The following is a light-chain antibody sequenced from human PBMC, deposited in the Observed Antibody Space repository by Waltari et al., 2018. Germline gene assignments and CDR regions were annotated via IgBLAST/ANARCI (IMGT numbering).Light chain of an antibody. CDR1: QSVSRS. CDR3: QHYVRLPVS. CDR2: GAS. J-gene: IGKJ1*01. Sequence: ELVLTQSPGTLSLSPVERATLSCKASQSVSRSLAWYQQKPGQDPRLRIYGASSRATGVPDRFSGSGSGTDFSLTISRLEPEDFAVYYCQHYVRLPVSFGQGTKVEIK. V-gene: IGKV3-20*01.